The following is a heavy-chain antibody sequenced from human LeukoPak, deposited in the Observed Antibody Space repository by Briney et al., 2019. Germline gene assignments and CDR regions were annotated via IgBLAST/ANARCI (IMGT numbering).Heavy chain of an antibody. Sequence: ASVKVSCKASGYTFTGYYMHWVRQAPGQGLEWMGWINPNSGGTNYAQKFQGRVTMTRDTSISTAYMELSRLRSDDTAVYYCARDSYCSSTSCYLSWFDPWGQGTLVTVSS. V-gene: IGHV1-2*02. CDR2: INPNSGGT. D-gene: IGHD2-2*01. CDR1: GYTFTGYY. CDR3: ARDSYCSSTSCYLSWFDP. J-gene: IGHJ5*02.